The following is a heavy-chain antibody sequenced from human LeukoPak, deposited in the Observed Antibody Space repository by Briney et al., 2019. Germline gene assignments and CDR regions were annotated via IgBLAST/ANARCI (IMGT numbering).Heavy chain of an antibody. V-gene: IGHV3-21*01. D-gene: IGHD5-18*01. Sequence: GGSLRLSCAASGLTFTSYTMNWVRQAPGKGLQWVSSISVTSTYIHYADPVKGRFTISRDNAKNSLYLQMNSLRAEDTAVYYCASLGYSLDYWGQGTLVTVSS. CDR1: GLTFTSYT. J-gene: IGHJ4*02. CDR3: ASLGYSLDY. CDR2: ISVTSTYI.